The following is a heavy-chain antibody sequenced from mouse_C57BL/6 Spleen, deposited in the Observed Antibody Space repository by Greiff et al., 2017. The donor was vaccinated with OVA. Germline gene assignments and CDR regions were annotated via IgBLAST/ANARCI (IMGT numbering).Heavy chain of an antibody. CDR2: ISSGSSTI. CDR1: GFTFSDYG. CDR3: ARLAYGSSYVNWYFDV. Sequence: EVQLQESGGGLVKPGGSLKLSCAASGFTFSDYGMHWVRQAPEKGLEWVAYISSGSSTIYYADTVKGRFTISRNNARNTLFLQMTSLRSEDTAMYYCARLAYGSSYVNWYFDVWGTGTTVTVSS. V-gene: IGHV5-17*01. D-gene: IGHD1-1*01. J-gene: IGHJ1*03.